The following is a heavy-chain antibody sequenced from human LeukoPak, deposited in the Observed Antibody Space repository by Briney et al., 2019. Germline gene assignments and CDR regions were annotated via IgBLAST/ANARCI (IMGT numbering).Heavy chain of an antibody. J-gene: IGHJ5*02. CDR1: GGSISSYY. CDR3: PRSTITDNWFDP. Sequence: PSETLSLTCTVSGGSISSYYWSWIRQPPGKGLEWIGYIYYSGSTNYNPSLKSRVTISVDTSKNQFSLKLSSVTAADTAVYYCPRSTITDNWFDPWGQGTLVTVSS. V-gene: IGHV4-59*01. D-gene: IGHD1-14*01. CDR2: IYYSGST.